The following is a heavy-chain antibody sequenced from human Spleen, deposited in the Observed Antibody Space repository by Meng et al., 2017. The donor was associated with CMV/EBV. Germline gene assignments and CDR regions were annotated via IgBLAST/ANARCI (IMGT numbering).Heavy chain of an antibody. CDR3: ASGKGSSSVYFDY. J-gene: IGHJ4*02. Sequence: ASVKVSCKASGYTFTSYGISWVRQAPGQGLEWMGWISAYNGDTDSAQKLQGRVTMTIDTSTATAYMDLRSLRSDDTAMYYCASGKGSSSVYFDYWGQGTLVTVSS. D-gene: IGHD6-6*01. V-gene: IGHV1-18*01. CDR1: GYTFTSYG. CDR2: ISAYNGDT.